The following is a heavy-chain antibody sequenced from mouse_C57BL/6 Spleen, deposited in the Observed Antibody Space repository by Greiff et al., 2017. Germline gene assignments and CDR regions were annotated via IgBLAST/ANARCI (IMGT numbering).Heavy chain of an antibody. J-gene: IGHJ2*01. CDR3: ARCYSNYYFDY. D-gene: IGHD2-5*01. V-gene: IGHV1-64*01. Sequence: QVQLQQPGAELVKPGSSVKLSCKASGYTFTSYWMHWVKQRPVQGLEWIGMIHPTSGSTNYNEKFKSKATLTVDKSSSTAYMQLSSLTSEDSAVYYCARCYSNYYFDYWGQGTTLTVSS. CDR1: GYTFTSYW. CDR2: IHPTSGST.